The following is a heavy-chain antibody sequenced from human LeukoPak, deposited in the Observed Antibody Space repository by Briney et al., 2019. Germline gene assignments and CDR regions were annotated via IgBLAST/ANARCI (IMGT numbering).Heavy chain of an antibody. CDR3: TRVTYYYDNSGYFHFDS. D-gene: IGHD3-22*01. V-gene: IGHV3-49*04. CDR2: IRRKAHGGTT. CDR1: GFTFGDYA. J-gene: IGHJ4*02. Sequence: GGSLRLFCTTSGFTFGDYAMSWVRQAPGKGLEWVSFIRRKAHGGTTEYAASVKGRFSSSRDDSKSIAYLQMNSLKTEDTAVYFCTRVTYYYDNSGYFHFDSWGQGSLVTVSS.